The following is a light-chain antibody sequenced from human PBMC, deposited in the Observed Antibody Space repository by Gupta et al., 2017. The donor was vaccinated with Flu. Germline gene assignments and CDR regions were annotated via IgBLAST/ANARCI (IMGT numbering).Light chain of an antibody. CDR1: SGDGGRYNY. V-gene: IGLV2-11*01. J-gene: IGLJ1*01. Sequence: QSALTQPRSVSGSPGQSVTISCSGTSGDGGRYNYVSWYQHHPGKAPKLMIYEVIKRPSGVPDRFSGSKSGNTASLTISGLQADDEADYYCCSYTGTYYVFGIGTKVTVL. CDR2: EVI. CDR3: CSYTGTYYV.